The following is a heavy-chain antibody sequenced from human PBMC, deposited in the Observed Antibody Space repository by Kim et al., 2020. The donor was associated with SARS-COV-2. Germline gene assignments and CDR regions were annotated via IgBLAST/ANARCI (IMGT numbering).Heavy chain of an antibody. D-gene: IGHD4-4*01. V-gene: IGHV1-58*01. Sequence: QKFQERVTITRDMSTSTAYMELSSLRSEDTAVYYCAAEGYSIDYYYYMDVWGKGTTVTVSS. CDR3: AAEGYSIDYYYYMDV. J-gene: IGHJ6*03.